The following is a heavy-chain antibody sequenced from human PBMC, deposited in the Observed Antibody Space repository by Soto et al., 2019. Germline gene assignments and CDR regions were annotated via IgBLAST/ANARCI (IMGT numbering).Heavy chain of an antibody. D-gene: IGHD3-10*01. CDR3: ATDLRAVFYVSGTYYNV. J-gene: IGHJ6*02. V-gene: IGHV3-23*01. CDR1: GFTFNTYA. CDR2: ISGSGGTT. Sequence: PGGSLRLSCAASGFTFNTYAMSWVRQAPGKGLEWVSVISGSGGTTYYADSMKGRFTISRDNSKNTLYLQMNSLRAEDTAVYYCATDLRAVFYVSGTYYNVCGQGINVTVSS.